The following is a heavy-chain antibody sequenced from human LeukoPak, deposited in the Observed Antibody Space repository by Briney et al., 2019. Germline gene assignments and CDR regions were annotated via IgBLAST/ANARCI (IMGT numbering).Heavy chain of an antibody. CDR1: GFTFSSYW. CDR3: ARARDYGDYVNWFDP. CDR2: INSDGSTT. Sequence: PGRSLRLSCAASGFTFSSYWMHWVRQTPGKGLVWVSRINSDGSTTSYADSVKGRFTISRDNAKNTLYLQMSSLRAEDTAVYYCARARDYGDYVNWFDPWGQGTLVTVSS. J-gene: IGHJ5*02. D-gene: IGHD4-17*01. V-gene: IGHV3-74*01.